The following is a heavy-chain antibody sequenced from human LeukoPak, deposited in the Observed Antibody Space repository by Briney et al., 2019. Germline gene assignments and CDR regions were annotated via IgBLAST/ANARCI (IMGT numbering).Heavy chain of an antibody. J-gene: IGHJ4*02. CDR1: GFTFSSYS. V-gene: IGHV3-21*01. D-gene: IGHD2-15*01. CDR2: ISSSSNYI. Sequence: GGSLRLSCAASGFTFSSYSMNWVRQAPGKGLEWVSSISSSSNYIYYADSVKGRFTISRDNAKNSLYLQMNSLRAEDTAVYHCARDRTPCCSGGSCHDYWGQGTLVTVSS. CDR3: ARDRTPCCSGGSCHDY.